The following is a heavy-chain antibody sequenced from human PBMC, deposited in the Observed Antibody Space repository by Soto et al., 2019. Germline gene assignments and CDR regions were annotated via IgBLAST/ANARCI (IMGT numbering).Heavy chain of an antibody. CDR2: INPNSGGT. CDR1: GYTFTGYY. Sequence: ASVKVSCKASGYTFTGYYMHWVRQAPGQGLEWMGWINPNSGGTNYAQKFQGRVTMTRDTSISTAYMELSRLRSDDTAVYYCARRTNSASYGMDVWGQGTRVTVSS. D-gene: IGHD5-18*01. V-gene: IGHV1-2*02. J-gene: IGHJ6*02. CDR3: ARRTNSASYGMDV.